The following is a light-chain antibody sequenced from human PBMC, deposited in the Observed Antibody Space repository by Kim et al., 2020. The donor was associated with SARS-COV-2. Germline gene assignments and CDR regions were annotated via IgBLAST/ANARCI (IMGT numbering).Light chain of an antibody. CDR3: QQYVDSPFT. CDR2: GAS. J-gene: IGKJ5*01. Sequence: EMVLTQSPGTVSLSPGETVTLSCRASQNIRGHSLAWYQQRPGQAPRVLIYGASSRATGMPDRFSASGSGTDFTLTISRLQPEDFAVYYCQQYVDSPFTFGQGTRLEIK. CDR1: QNIRGHS. V-gene: IGKV3-20*01.